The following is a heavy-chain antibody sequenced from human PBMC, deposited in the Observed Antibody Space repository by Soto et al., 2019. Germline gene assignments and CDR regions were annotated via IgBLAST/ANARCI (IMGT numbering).Heavy chain of an antibody. CDR2: ISGCVGST. CDR3: AKDTFDVPPGSDY. Sequence: VQLLGSGGGLVHPGGSLRLSCAASGFAFRNYGMSWVRQAPGTGLKWVSTISGCVGSTYYAASVKGRFTISRDNSKNTLDLQMNSLRAEDTAKYYCAKDTFDVPPGSDYRGQGTLVTVSS. J-gene: IGHJ4*02. V-gene: IGHV3-23*01. CDR1: GFAFRNYG. D-gene: IGHD3-9*01.